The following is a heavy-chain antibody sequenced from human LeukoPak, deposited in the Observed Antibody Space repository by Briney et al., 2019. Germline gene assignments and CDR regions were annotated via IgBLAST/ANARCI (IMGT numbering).Heavy chain of an antibody. CDR1: GFTFSSYA. CDR3: AKSGVRGVIIGPCFDY. CDR2: ISGSDGST. J-gene: IGHJ4*02. Sequence: LSGGSLRLSCAASGFTFSSYAMSWVRQAPGKGLEWVSAISGSDGSTYYADSVKGRFTISRDNSKNTLYLQMNSLRAEDTAVYYCAKSGVRGVIIGPCFDYWGQGTLVTVSS. V-gene: IGHV3-23*01. D-gene: IGHD3-10*01.